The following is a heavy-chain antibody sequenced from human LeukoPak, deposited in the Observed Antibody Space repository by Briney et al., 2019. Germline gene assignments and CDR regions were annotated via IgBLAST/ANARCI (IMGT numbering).Heavy chain of an antibody. Sequence: ASVKVSRKASGYTYTGYYMHWVRQAPGQGLEWMGWINPNSGGTNYAQKFQGRVTMTRDTSISTAYMELSRLRSDDTAVYYCARAGDYDILTGYYSWGQGTLVTVSS. CDR1: GYTYTGYY. CDR2: INPNSGGT. J-gene: IGHJ4*02. D-gene: IGHD3-9*01. V-gene: IGHV1-2*02. CDR3: ARAGDYDILTGYYS.